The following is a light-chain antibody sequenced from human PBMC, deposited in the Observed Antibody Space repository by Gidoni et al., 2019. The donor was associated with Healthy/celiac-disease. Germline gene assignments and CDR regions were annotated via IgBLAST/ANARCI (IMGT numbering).Light chain of an antibody. Sequence: IVMPPSPATLSVSPGERATLSCRASQSVSSNLAWYQQKPGQAPRLLIYGASPRATGIPARFSGSGSGTEFTLTISSLQSEDFAVYYCQQYNNWPPMYTFXQXTKLEIK. CDR1: QSVSSN. J-gene: IGKJ2*01. CDR2: GAS. CDR3: QQYNNWPPMYT. V-gene: IGKV3-15*01.